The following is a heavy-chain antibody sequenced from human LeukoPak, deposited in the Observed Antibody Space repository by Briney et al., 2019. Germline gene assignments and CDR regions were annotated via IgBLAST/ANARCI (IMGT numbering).Heavy chain of an antibody. V-gene: IGHV3-23*01. D-gene: IGHD5-24*01. CDR2: ISGRGANT. J-gene: IGHJ4*02. CDR3: AKDRALHGYNFWYFDY. Sequence: GGSLRLSYAASGFTFSSYAMSWVHQAPGNGLEWVSAISGRGANTYYPDSVKGRFTISRDNSKNTLYLQINTLRAEDTAVYYCAKDRALHGYNFWYFDYWGQGTLVTVSS. CDR1: GFTFSSYA.